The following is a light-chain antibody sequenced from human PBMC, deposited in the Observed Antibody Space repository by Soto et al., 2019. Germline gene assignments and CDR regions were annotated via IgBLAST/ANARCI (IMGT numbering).Light chain of an antibody. Sequence: QSALTQPASVSGSPGQSITISCTGTSSDVGGYNYVSWYQQHPGKAPKLMIYDVSDRPSGVSNRFSGSKSSNTASLTISGLHAEEEADYYSNSYTSNNPQVFGTGTKLTVL. CDR3: NSYTSNNPQV. V-gene: IGLV2-14*01. CDR2: DVS. CDR1: SSDVGGYNY. J-gene: IGLJ1*01.